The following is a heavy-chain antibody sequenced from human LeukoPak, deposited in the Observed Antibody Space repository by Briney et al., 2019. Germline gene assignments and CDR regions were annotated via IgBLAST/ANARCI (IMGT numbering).Heavy chain of an antibody. D-gene: IGHD3-9*01. Sequence: GESLKISCKGSGYSFTSYWIGWVRQMPGKGLEWMGIIYPGDSDTRYSPSFQGQVTISADKSISTAYLQWSSLKASDTAMYCCARRPYDILTGYYPWYFDYWGQGTLVTVSS. CDR3: ARRPYDILTGYYPWYFDY. J-gene: IGHJ4*02. CDR2: IYPGDSDT. CDR1: GYSFTSYW. V-gene: IGHV5-51*01.